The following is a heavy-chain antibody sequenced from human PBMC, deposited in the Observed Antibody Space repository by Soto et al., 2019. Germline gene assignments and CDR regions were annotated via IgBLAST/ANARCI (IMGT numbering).Heavy chain of an antibody. CDR3: VKDSVKFWTNDGFDV. Sequence: EVQLLESGGGLVQPGRSLRVSCAASGFAFDDYAMHWVRQGPGQGLEWVSSISWNSKNIVYGDSVKGRFTISRDNAKNALYLQMDSLTAEDTALYYCVKDSVKFWTNDGFDVWGQGTLVTVSS. J-gene: IGHJ3*01. CDR1: GFAFDDYA. V-gene: IGHV3-9*01. D-gene: IGHD3-3*01. CDR2: ISWNSKNI.